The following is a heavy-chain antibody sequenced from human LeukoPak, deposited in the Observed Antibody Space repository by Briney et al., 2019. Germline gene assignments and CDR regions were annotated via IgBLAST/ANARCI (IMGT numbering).Heavy chain of an antibody. Sequence: SVKVSCKASGGTFISYAISWVRQAPGQGLEWMGGIIPIFGTANYAQKFQGRVTITADESTSTAYMELSSLRSEDTAVYYCASNYYDSSGYPYYFDYWGQGTLVTVSS. CDR2: IIPIFGTA. D-gene: IGHD3-22*01. CDR3: ASNYYDSSGYPYYFDY. CDR1: GGTFISYA. J-gene: IGHJ4*02. V-gene: IGHV1-69*13.